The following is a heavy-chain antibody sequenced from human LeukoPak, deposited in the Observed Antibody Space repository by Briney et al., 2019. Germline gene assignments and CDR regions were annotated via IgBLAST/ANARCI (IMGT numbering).Heavy chain of an antibody. J-gene: IGHJ4*02. CDR3: ARRGSGYYFDY. CDR1: GFTFRNYG. CDR2: ISSSSSSI. D-gene: IGHD3-22*01. V-gene: IGHV3-21*01. Sequence: GGSLRLSCAASGFTFRNYGMNWVRQAPGKGPEWVSYISSSSSSINYADSVKGRFTISRDNAKNSLYLQMNSLRAEDTAVYYCARRGSGYYFDYWGQGTLVTVSS.